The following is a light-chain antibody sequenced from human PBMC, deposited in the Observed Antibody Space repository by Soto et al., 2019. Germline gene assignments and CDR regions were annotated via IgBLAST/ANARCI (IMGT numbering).Light chain of an antibody. V-gene: IGLV2-14*03. J-gene: IGLJ1*01. Sequence: QSALTQPASVSGSPGQSITISCTGTSSDVGGYNYVSWYQQYPGKAPKLMIYDVNNRPSGVSNRFSGSKSGNTASLTISGLQTEDEADYYCSSSTTSATLNVFGTGTKVTVL. CDR1: SSDVGGYNY. CDR3: SSSTTSATLNV. CDR2: DVN.